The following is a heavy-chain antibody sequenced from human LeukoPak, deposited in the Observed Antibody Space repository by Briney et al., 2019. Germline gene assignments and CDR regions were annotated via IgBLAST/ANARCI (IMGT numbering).Heavy chain of an antibody. V-gene: IGHV3-21*01. D-gene: IGHD4-17*01. CDR3: ARGYGDYDFDY. CDR2: ISSSSSYI. J-gene: IGHJ4*02. CDR1: GFTFSSYS. Sequence: AGGSLRLSCAASGFTFSSYSMNWVRQAPGKGLEWVSSISSSSSYIYYADSVKGRFTISRDNAKSSLYLQMNSLRAEDTAVYYCARGYGDYDFDYWGQGTLVTVSS.